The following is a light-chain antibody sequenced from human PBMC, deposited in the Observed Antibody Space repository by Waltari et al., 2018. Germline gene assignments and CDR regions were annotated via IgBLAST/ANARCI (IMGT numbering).Light chain of an antibody. J-gene: IGKJ5*01. V-gene: IGKV3-15*01. CDR2: GAS. CDR1: QSVTNN. Sequence: EIVMTQSPATLSVSPGERATLFCRASQSVTNNLAWYQQKPGQAPRLLLYGASTRATGIPARFSGSGFGTEFSLTISSLQSEDFAVYYCQQYNNWPPITFGQGTRLESK. CDR3: QQYNNWPPIT.